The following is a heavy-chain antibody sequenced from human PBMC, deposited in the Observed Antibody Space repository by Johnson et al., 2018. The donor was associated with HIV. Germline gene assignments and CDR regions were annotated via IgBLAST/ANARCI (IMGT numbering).Heavy chain of an antibody. CDR2: ISYDGSNK. J-gene: IGHJ3*02. Sequence: QVQLVESGGGVVQPGRSLRLSCAASGFTFSSYAMHWVRQAPGKWLEWVAVISYDGSNKYYADSVKGRFTISRDNSKNTLYLQMNSLGAEDTALYYCARQHNYDSSGQGGGLDIWGQGTMVTVSS. V-gene: IGHV3-30-3*01. CDR3: ARQHNYDSSGQGGGLDI. CDR1: GFTFSSYA. D-gene: IGHD3-22*01.